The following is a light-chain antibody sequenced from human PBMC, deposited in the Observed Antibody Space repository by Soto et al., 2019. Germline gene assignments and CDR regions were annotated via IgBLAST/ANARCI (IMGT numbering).Light chain of an antibody. J-gene: IGLJ1*01. CDR1: SSNIGSNY. Sequence: QSVLTQRPSASGTPGQRVTISCSGSSSNIGSNYVYWYQQIPGTAPKLLIYRNNQRPSGVPDRFSGSKSGTSASLAISGLRSEDEADYYCAAWDDSLSVLYVFGTGTKLTVL. CDR3: AAWDDSLSVLYV. CDR2: RNN. V-gene: IGLV1-47*01.